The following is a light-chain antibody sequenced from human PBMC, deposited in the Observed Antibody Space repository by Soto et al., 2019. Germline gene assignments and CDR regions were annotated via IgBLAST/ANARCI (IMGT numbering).Light chain of an antibody. CDR2: GAS. J-gene: IGKJ1*01. Sequence: EIVLTQSPGTLSLSPGERATLSCRASQRLSSACLAWYQQKPGQAPRLLIYGASSRATGVPDSFSGSGSGTDFTLTIGRLEPEDFAVYYCQQCDGSPFAFGQGTKVEIK. CDR1: QRLSSAC. CDR3: QQCDGSPFA. V-gene: IGKV3-20*01.